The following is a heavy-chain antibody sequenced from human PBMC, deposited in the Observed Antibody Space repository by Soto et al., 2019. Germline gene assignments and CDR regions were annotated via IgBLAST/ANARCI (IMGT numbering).Heavy chain of an antibody. D-gene: IGHD6-19*01. CDR3: TRSHKYSSGWYYYYYYMDV. J-gene: IGHJ6*03. CDR1: GFTFGDYA. Sequence: GGSLRLSCTASGFTFGDYAMSWFRQAPGKGLEWVGFIRSKAYGGTTEYAASVKGRFTISRDDSKSIAYLQMNSLKTEDTAVYYCTRSHKYSSGWYYYYYYMDVWGKGTTVTVSS. CDR2: IRSKAYGGTT. V-gene: IGHV3-49*03.